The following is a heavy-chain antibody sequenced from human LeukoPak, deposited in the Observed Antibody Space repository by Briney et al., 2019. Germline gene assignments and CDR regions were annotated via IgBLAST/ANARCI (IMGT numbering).Heavy chain of an antibody. CDR3: ARDPEDFWSVYYRPLVPQPQNWFDP. J-gene: IGHJ5*02. V-gene: IGHV1-2*02. CDR2: INPNSGGT. Sequence: ASVKVSCKASGYTFTGYYMHWVRQAPGQGLEWMGWINPNSGGTNYAQKFQGRVTMTRDTSISTAYMELSRLRSDNTAVYYCARDPEDFWSVYYRPLVPQPQNWFDPWGQGTLVTVSS. D-gene: IGHD3-3*01. CDR1: GYTFTGYY.